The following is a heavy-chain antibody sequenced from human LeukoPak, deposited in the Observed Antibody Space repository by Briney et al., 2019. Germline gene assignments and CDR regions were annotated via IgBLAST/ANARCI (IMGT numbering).Heavy chain of an antibody. J-gene: IGHJ4*02. V-gene: IGHV1-46*01. CDR3: ARVPASGSYWGRGYFDY. Sequence: ASVKVSCKASGYTFTSYYMHWVRQAPGQGLEWMGIINPSGGSTSYAQKFQGRVTMTTDTSTSTVYMELSSLRSEDTAVYYCARVPASGSYWGRGYFDYWGQGTLVTVSS. D-gene: IGHD1-26*01. CDR2: INPSGGST. CDR1: GYTFTSYY.